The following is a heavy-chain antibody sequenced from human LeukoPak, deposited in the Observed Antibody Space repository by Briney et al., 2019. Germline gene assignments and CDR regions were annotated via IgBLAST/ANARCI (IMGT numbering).Heavy chain of an antibody. Sequence: GGSLRLFCAASGFTFSSYSMNCVRQAPGKGLEWVSSISSSSSYIYYADSVKGRFTISRDNAKNSLYLQMNSLRAEDTAVYYCARDRVVYAITSTDFDYWGQGTLVTVSS. CDR2: ISSSSSYI. CDR3: ARDRVVYAITSTDFDY. D-gene: IGHD2-8*02. V-gene: IGHV3-21*01. J-gene: IGHJ4*02. CDR1: GFTFSSYS.